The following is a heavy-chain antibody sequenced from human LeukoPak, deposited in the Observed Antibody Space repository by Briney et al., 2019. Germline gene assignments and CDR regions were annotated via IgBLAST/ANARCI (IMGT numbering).Heavy chain of an antibody. Sequence: GRSLRLSCAASGFTFSSYAMHWVRQAPGKGLEWVAVISYDGSNKYYADSVKGRFTISRDNSKNTLYLQMNSLRAEDTAVYYCAGDTVVVPAAKAFLYGMDVWGQGTTVTVSS. D-gene: IGHD2-2*01. V-gene: IGHV3-30-3*02. J-gene: IGHJ6*02. CDR3: AGDTVVVPAAKAFLYGMDV. CDR2: ISYDGSNK. CDR1: GFTFSSYA.